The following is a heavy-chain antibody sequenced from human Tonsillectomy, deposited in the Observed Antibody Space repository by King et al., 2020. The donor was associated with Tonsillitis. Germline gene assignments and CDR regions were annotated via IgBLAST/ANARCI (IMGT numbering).Heavy chain of an antibody. J-gene: IGHJ4*02. V-gene: IGHV1-69*12. Sequence: VQLVQSGAEVKKPGSSVKVSCKASGGTFSSHTISWVRQAPGQGLEWMGGIFPMFGTANYAQNFQGRVTITADESTSTAYMELSSLRSEDTAVYYCARDMATITSPFEYWGQGTLVTVSS. CDR2: IFPMFGTA. CDR3: ARDMATITSPFEY. D-gene: IGHD5-24*01. CDR1: GGTFSSHT.